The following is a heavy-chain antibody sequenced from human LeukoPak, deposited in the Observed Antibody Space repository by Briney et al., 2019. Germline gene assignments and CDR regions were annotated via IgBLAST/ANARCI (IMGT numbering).Heavy chain of an antibody. CDR1: GYTFTGYY. D-gene: IGHD6-19*01. V-gene: IGHV1-2*06. CDR2: INPNSGGT. Sequence: ASVKVSCKASGYTFTGYYMHWVRQAPGQGLEWMGRINPNSGGTNYAQKFQGRVTMTRDTSISTAYMEPSRLRSDDTAVYYCARDPFRSGPDFDYWGQGTLVTVSS. CDR3: ARDPFRSGPDFDY. J-gene: IGHJ4*02.